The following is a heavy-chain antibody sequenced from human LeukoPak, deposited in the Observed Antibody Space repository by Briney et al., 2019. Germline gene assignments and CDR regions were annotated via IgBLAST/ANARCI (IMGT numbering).Heavy chain of an antibody. CDR2: INSDGSST. D-gene: IGHD6-19*01. Sequence: PGGSLRLSCAASGFTFSSYGMHWVRQGPGEGLVWVSRINSDGSSTSYADSVKGRFTISRDNSKNTLYLQMNSLRAEDTAVYYCAKLGSGWYLGYWGQGTLVTVSS. J-gene: IGHJ4*02. CDR3: AKLGSGWYLGY. V-gene: IGHV3-74*01. CDR1: GFTFSSYG.